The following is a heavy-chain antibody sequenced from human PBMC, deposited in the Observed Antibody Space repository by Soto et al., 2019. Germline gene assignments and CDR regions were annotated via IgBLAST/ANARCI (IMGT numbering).Heavy chain of an antibody. CDR2: IYSGGST. CDR1: GFTVSSNY. V-gene: IGHV3-53*01. CDR3: ARRDLYYYYGMDV. D-gene: IGHD2-21*02. J-gene: IGHJ6*02. Sequence: GGSLRLCCAASGFTVSSNYMSWVRQAPGKGLEWVSVIYSGGSTYYADSVKGRFTISRDNSKNTLYLQMNSLRAEDTAVYYCARRDLYYYYGMDVWGQGTTVTVSS.